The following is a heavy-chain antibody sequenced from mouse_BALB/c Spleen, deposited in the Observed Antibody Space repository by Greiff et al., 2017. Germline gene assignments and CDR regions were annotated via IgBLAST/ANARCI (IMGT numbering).Heavy chain of an antibody. CDR1: GFSLTSYG. D-gene: IGHD3-1*01. CDR2: IWAGGST. CDR3: ARDHRGFYAMDY. J-gene: IGHJ4*01. Sequence: VKLMESGPGLVAPSQSLSITCTVSGFSLTSYGVHWVRQPPGKGLEWLGVIWAGGSTNYNSALMSRLSISKDKSKSQVFVKMNSLQTDDTAMYYCARDHRGFYAMDYWGQGTSVTVSS. V-gene: IGHV2-9*02.